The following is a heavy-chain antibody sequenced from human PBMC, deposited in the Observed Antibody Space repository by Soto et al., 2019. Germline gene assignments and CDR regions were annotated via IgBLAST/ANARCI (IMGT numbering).Heavy chain of an antibody. CDR3: AGGQHAGSWTIHH. D-gene: IGHD6-13*01. Sequence: QVQLVQSAPEVKKPGASVRVSCKYTFSNYSLHWVRQSPGQRLEWLGCNNAATGSTEYSQRFRDRVTIYRDTSANTVYMEMSGLRFEDTAVYFCAGGQHAGSWTIHHWGQGTLVTVSP. V-gene: IGHV1-3*01. CDR1: TFSNYS. J-gene: IGHJ5*02. CDR2: NNAATGST.